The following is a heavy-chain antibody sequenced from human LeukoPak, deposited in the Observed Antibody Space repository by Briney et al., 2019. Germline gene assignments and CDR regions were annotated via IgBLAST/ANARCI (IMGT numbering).Heavy chain of an antibody. CDR3: ARGRVYGGFPHFDY. CDR2: IYYGEST. J-gene: IGHJ4*02. V-gene: IGHV4-59*01. Sequence: PSETLSLTCTISGDSIGSYYWTWIRQPPGKELEWIGYIYYGESTNYNPSLKSRVTISVDSSKDQFSLRVNSVTTADTALYFCARGRVYGGFPHFDYWGPGTLVTVSS. CDR1: GDSIGSYY. D-gene: IGHD2/OR15-2a*01.